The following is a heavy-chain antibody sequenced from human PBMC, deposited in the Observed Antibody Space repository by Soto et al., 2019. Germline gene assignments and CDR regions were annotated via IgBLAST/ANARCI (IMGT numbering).Heavy chain of an antibody. D-gene: IGHD6-19*01. Sequence: QVHLQQWGAGLLKPSETLSLTCAVYGGSFSGYYWSWIRQPPGKGLEWIGEINHSGSTNYNPSLKSRVTISVDTSKNHFSLKLSSVTAADTAVYYCATYSSLNWFDPWGQGTLVTVSS. J-gene: IGHJ5*02. CDR1: GGSFSGYY. V-gene: IGHV4-34*01. CDR3: ATYSSLNWFDP. CDR2: INHSGST.